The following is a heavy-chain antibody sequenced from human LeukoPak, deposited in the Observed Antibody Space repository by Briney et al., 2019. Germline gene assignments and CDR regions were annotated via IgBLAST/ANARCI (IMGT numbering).Heavy chain of an antibody. V-gene: IGHV4-59*01. D-gene: IGHD1-1*01. CDR1: GGSISSYY. J-gene: IGHJ4*02. Sequence: SETLSLTSTVSGGSISSYYWSWIRQPPGKGLEWIGYIYYSGSTNYNPSLKSRVTISVDTSKNQFSLKLSSVTAADTAVYYCAREVGLTNDYWGQGTLVTVSS. CDR3: AREVGLTNDY. CDR2: IYYSGST.